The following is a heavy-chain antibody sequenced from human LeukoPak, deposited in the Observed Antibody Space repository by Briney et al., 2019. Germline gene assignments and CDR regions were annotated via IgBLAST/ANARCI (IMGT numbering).Heavy chain of an antibody. CDR1: GGTFSSYA. Sequence: ASVKVSCKASGGTFSSYAISGVRQAPGQGLEWMGRIIPILGIANYTQKFQGRVTITADKSTSTAYMELSSLRSEDTAVYYCARESGYSGSYLDYWGQGTLVTVSS. CDR3: ARESGYSGSYLDY. CDR2: IIPILGIA. V-gene: IGHV1-69*04. J-gene: IGHJ4*02. D-gene: IGHD1-26*01.